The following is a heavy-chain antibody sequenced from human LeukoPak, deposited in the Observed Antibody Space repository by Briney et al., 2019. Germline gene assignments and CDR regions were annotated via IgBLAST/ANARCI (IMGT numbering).Heavy chain of an antibody. Sequence: GGSLRLSCAASGFTFSGSALHWVRQASGKGLEWVGRIRSTANSYATAYAASVKGRFTISRDDSKNTAYLQMNSLKTEDTAVYYCTSSGVVGATPGDGYMDVWGKGTTVTVSS. CDR3: TSSGVVGATPGDGYMDV. CDR1: GFTFSGSA. V-gene: IGHV3-73*01. CDR2: IRSTANSYAT. D-gene: IGHD1-26*01. J-gene: IGHJ6*03.